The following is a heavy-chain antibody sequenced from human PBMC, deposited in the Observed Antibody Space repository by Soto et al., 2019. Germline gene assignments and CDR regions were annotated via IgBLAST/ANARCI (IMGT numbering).Heavy chain of an antibody. J-gene: IGHJ4*02. CDR1: GFSLSNYH. D-gene: IGHD2-21*01. V-gene: IGHV3-48*01. CDR3: ARDSGSGYSIDF. Sequence: TGGSLRLSCAASGFSLSNYHMNWVRQAPGKGLEWVSYISARSEAIYYTDSVKGRFTISRDNARNSLYLQMNSLKGEDTAVYYCARDSGSGYSIDFWGQGTLVTVSS. CDR2: ISARSEAI.